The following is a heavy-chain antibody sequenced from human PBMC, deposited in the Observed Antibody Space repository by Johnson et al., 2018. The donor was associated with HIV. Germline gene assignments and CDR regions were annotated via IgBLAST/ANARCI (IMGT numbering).Heavy chain of an antibody. V-gene: IGHV3-53*01. D-gene: IGHD3-22*01. CDR3: ARAGYYYDSSGYYSLAFDI. J-gene: IGHJ3*02. CDR1: GFTVR. CDR2: IYSGGST. Sequence: MLLVESGGGLIQPGGSLRLSCVASGFTVRKGLEWVSVIYSGGSTYYADSVKGRFTISRDNSKNTLYLQMNSLRAEDTAVYYCARAGYYYDSSGYYSLAFDIWGQGTMVTVSS.